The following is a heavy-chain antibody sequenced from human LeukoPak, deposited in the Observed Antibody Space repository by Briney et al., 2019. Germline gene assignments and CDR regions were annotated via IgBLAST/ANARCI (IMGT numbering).Heavy chain of an antibody. CDR1: GFTFSSYW. Sequence: GGSLRLSCAASGFTFSSYWMSWVRQAPGKGLEWVANIKQDGSKKYYVDSVKGRFTISRDNAKNSLYLQMNSLRAEDTAVYYCARRQGSYFNTSGYYYGWGQGTLVTVSS. CDR2: IKQDGSKK. D-gene: IGHD3-22*01. CDR3: ARRQGSYFNTSGYYYG. V-gene: IGHV3-7*01. J-gene: IGHJ4*02.